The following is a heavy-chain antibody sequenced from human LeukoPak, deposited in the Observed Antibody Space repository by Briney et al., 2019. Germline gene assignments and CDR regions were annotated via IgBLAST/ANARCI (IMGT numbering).Heavy chain of an antibody. J-gene: IGHJ4*02. CDR3: ARGVPDYSRRSSYFDY. Sequence: GASVKVSCKASGYTFTSYYMHWVRQAPGQGLEWMGIINPSGGSTSYAQKFQGRVTMTRDTSTSTVYMELSSLRSEDTAVYYCARGVPDYSRRSSYFDYWGQGTLVTVSS. D-gene: IGHD4-11*01. CDR2: INPSGGST. V-gene: IGHV1-46*01. CDR1: GYTFTSYY.